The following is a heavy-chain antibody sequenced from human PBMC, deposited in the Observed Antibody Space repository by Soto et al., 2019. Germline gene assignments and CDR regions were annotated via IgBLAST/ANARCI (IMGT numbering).Heavy chain of an antibody. Sequence: EVQLVESGGGLVQPWGSLRLSCAASGFTFSTYSRNWVRQAPGKGLEWISYITTSSSTIYYADSVKGRFTISRDNAKNSLYLQMNSLRVEDTAVYYCARRAVWGQGTTVTVS. CDR1: GFTFSTYS. V-gene: IGHV3-48*01. CDR3: ARRAV. CDR2: ITTSSSTI. J-gene: IGHJ6*02.